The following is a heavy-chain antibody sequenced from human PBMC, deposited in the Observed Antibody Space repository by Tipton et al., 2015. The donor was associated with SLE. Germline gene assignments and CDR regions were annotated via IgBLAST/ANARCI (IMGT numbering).Heavy chain of an antibody. Sequence: TLSLTCAVYGGSFSGYYWSWIRQPPGKGLEWIGEINHSGSTNYNPSLKGRVTISVDTSKNQFSLKLSSVTAADTAVYYCAREASYPFGMDVWGQGTTVTVSS. V-gene: IGHV4-34*01. D-gene: IGHD1-26*01. CDR3: AREASYPFGMDV. CDR1: GGSFSGYY. J-gene: IGHJ6*02. CDR2: INHSGST.